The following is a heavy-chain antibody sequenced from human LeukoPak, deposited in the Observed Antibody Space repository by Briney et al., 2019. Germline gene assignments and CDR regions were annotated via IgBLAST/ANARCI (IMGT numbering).Heavy chain of an antibody. Sequence: GGSLRLSCAASGFTFNHFWMSWIRQAPGKGLEWVAYIKKTGSETYYVDSVKGRFTITRDNTRNSLFLQMYSLRAEDTAVYFCAREDGYCCGGNCYSYFDSWGQGTLVTVSA. CDR2: IKKTGSET. D-gene: IGHD2-15*01. J-gene: IGHJ4*02. V-gene: IGHV3-7*01. CDR1: GFTFNHFW. CDR3: AREDGYCCGGNCYSYFDS.